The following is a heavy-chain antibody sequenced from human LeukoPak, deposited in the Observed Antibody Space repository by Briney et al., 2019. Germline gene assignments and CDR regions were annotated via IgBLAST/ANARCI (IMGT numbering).Heavy chain of an antibody. J-gene: IGHJ5*02. V-gene: IGHV4-39*01. CDR2: IHYSGST. CDR3: ARLPTGYPNWFDT. Sequence: SETLSLTCTVSGGSISISHYNWAWIRQPPGRGLKWIAAIHYSGSTYYNPSLVSRVTISVDTSKNQFSLKLSSLTATDTAVYYCARLPTGYPNWFDTWGQGTLVTVSS. CDR1: GGSISISHYN. D-gene: IGHD3-9*01.